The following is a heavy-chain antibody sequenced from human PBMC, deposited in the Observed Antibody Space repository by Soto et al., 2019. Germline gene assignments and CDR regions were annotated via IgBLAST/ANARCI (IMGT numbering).Heavy chain of an antibody. CDR2: IYGNGGGT. V-gene: IGHV3-23*01. Sequence: EVQLLESGEALVNLGGPLGLSCEGSGLSFSPYPLNWVGQPQGKGRGGVSSIYGNGGGTFYADSVKGRFTISRDNSKNTLYLQMNSLRAEDTAVYYCAKDARVDGYWDFDYWGQGTLVTVSS. J-gene: IGHJ4*01. CDR1: GLSFSPYP. CDR3: AKDARVDGYWDFDY. D-gene: IGHD5-12*01.